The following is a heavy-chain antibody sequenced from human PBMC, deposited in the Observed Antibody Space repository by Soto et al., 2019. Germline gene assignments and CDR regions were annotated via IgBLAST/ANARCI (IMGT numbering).Heavy chain of an antibody. D-gene: IGHD4-17*01. CDR1: GGSISSTNW. V-gene: IGHV4-4*02. J-gene: IGHJ4*02. CDR2: IYHSGST. Sequence: SETLSLTCAVSGGSISSTNWWSWVRQPPGKGLEWIGDIYHSGSTNYNPSLKSRVTISVDTSKNQFSLKLSSVTAADTAVYYCARGLRRTVTTVVDYYFDYWGQGTLVTVSS. CDR3: ARGLRRTVTTVVDYYFDY.